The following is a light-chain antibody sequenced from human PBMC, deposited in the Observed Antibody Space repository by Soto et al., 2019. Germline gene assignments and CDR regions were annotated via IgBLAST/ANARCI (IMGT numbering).Light chain of an antibody. CDR3: SSYTTSSTLEV. J-gene: IGLJ1*01. CDR1: SGDIGSYNR. CDR2: EVT. V-gene: IGLV2-14*01. Sequence: QSVLTQPASVSGSPGQSITISCTGTSGDIGSYNRVSWYQQHPGKAPKLIIYEVTDRPSGVSNRFSGSKSGNTASLTISGLQAEDEAEYYCSSYTTSSTLEVFGPGTKVTVL.